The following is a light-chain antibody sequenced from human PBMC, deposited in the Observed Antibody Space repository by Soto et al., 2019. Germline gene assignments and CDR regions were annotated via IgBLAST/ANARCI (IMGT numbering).Light chain of an antibody. Sequence: DIQMTQSPPSLSASVGDTVTITCRASQSISTYLDWYQVTPGKAPKVLIYGASTLKDGVPSRFSGSGSGTDFTLSINKLQPEDFATYYCQQHYNLPPWTFGQGTKVEI. V-gene: IGKV1-39*01. CDR1: QSISTY. CDR3: QQHYNLPPWT. CDR2: GAS. J-gene: IGKJ1*01.